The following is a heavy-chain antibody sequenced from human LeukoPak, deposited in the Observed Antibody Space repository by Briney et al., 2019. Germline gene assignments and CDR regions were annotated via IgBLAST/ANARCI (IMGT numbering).Heavy chain of an antibody. CDR3: ARVTYYGMDV. J-gene: IGHJ6*02. CDR1: GFTFSNYA. V-gene: IGHV3-30-3*01. Sequence: SGGSLRLSCAASGFTFSNYAMHWVRQAPGKGLEWVAVISYDGSNKYYADSVKGRFTISRDNAKNSLYLQMNSLRAEDTAVYYCARVTYYGMDVWGQGTTVTVSS. CDR2: ISYDGSNK.